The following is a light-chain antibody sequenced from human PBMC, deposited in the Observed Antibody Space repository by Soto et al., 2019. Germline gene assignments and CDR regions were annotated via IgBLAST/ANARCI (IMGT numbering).Light chain of an antibody. CDR3: AAWDDNLSTSV. Sequence: QCSVTQPASVSGSPGQSITISCTGTINDVGGYNYVCWHQHHPGKAPKLMIYEVSNRPSGVSNRFSGSKSGTSASLAISGLRSEDEADYYCAAWDDNLSTSVFGSGTKVTVL. CDR1: INDVGGYNY. V-gene: IGLV2-14*01. J-gene: IGLJ1*01. CDR2: EVS.